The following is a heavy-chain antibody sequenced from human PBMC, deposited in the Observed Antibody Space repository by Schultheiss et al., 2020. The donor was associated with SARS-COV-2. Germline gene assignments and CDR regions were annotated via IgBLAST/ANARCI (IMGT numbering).Heavy chain of an antibody. CDR1: GFTFSNAW. CDR3: AIISSSSGRDY. CDR2: ISYDGSNK. V-gene: IGHV3-30*03. Sequence: GESLKISCAASGFTFSNAWMSWVRQAPGKGLEWVAVISYDGSNKYYADSVKGRFTISRDNSKNTLYLQMNSLRAEDTAVYYCAIISSSSGRDYWGQGTLVTVSS. D-gene: IGHD6-13*01. J-gene: IGHJ4*02.